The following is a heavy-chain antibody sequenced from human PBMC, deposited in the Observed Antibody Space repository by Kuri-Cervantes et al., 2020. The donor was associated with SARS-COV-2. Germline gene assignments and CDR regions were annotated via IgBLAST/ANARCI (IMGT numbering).Heavy chain of an antibody. CDR1: GFTFSSYG. J-gene: IGHJ4*02. Sequence: LSLTCAASGFTFSSYGMHWVRQAPGKGLEWVSAISGSGGSTYYADSVKGRFTISRDNSKNTLYLQMNSLRAEDTAVYYCAKDRGYTKGDYWGQGTLVTVSS. CDR2: ISGSGGST. D-gene: IGHD5-24*01. CDR3: AKDRGYTKGDY. V-gene: IGHV3-23*01.